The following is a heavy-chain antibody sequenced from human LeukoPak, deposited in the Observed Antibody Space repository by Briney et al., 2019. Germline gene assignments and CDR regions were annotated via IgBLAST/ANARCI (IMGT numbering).Heavy chain of an antibody. Sequence: PSETLSLTCAVSGGSISSGGYSWSWIRQPPGKGLEWIGYIYYSGSTYYNPSLKSRVTISVDTSKNQFSLKLSSVTAADTAVYYCATLTMVRGFTSFDYWGQGTLVTVSS. D-gene: IGHD3-10*01. CDR1: GGSISSGGYS. CDR2: IYYSGST. J-gene: IGHJ4*02. CDR3: ATLTMVRGFTSFDY. V-gene: IGHV4-30-4*07.